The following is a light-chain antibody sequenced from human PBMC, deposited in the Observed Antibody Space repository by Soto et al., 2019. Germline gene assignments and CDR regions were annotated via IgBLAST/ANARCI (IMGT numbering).Light chain of an antibody. V-gene: IGKV3-11*01. CDR1: QSVRRY. Sequence: EIVLTKSAVTLSLSPGERATLSCRASQSVRRYLAWYQQKPGQAPRLLIYDASIRATGIPDRFSGSGSETDFTLTFASLEPEDFAVYYCQQRINWPPITFGQGTRLEIK. CDR3: QQRINWPPIT. CDR2: DAS. J-gene: IGKJ5*01.